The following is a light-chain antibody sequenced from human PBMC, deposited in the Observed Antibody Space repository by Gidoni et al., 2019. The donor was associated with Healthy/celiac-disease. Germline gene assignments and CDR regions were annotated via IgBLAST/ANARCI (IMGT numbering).Light chain of an antibody. Sequence: SYELTQPPSVSVSPGQTASITCSGDKLGDKYACWYQQKPGQSTVLVIYQDSKRPSGSPERFSGSNSGNTATLTISGTQAMDEADYYCQAWDSSIFVVFGGGTKLTVL. CDR3: QAWDSSIFVV. J-gene: IGLJ2*01. CDR1: KLGDKY. CDR2: QDS. V-gene: IGLV3-1*01.